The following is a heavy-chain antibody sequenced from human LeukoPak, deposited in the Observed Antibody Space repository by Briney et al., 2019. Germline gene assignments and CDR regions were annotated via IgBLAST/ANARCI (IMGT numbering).Heavy chain of an antibody. CDR3: ARDPNGNYVGAFDFQR. CDR1: GFTFSNYA. CDR2: MSGAGP. V-gene: IGHV3-23*01. Sequence: PGGSLRLSCAASGFTFSNYALTWVRQAPGRGLEWVSSMSGAGPYYADSVKGRFSISRDNYKNTLYLQMSSLRAEDTAVYDCARDPNGNYVGAFDFQRWGQGTLVTVSS. D-gene: IGHD4-17*01. J-gene: IGHJ1*01.